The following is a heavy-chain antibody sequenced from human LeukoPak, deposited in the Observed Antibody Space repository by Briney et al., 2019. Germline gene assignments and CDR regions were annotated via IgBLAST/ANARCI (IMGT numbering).Heavy chain of an antibody. D-gene: IGHD2-21*02. J-gene: IGHJ4*02. V-gene: IGHV3-30*02. CDR3: AKALGGYYYFDF. CDR1: GFTFSTYG. CDR2: IRYDADNK. Sequence: PGGSLSLSCAASGFTFSTYGMHWVRQAPGKGLEWVAFIRYDADNKYYADSVRGRFTISRDNSKNTLFLQMNSLRAEDTAVYYCAKALGGYYYFDFWGQGTLVTVSS.